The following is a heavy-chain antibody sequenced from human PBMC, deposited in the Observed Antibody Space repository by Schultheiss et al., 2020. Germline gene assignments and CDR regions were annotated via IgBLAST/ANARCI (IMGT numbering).Heavy chain of an antibody. V-gene: IGHV3-49*03. CDR1: GFTFGDYA. CDR3: TTDPSPDYDFWSGYYTGNYYYYMDV. Sequence: GGSLRLSCTASGFTFGDYAMSWFRQAPGKGLEWVGFIRSKAYGGTTDYAAPVKGRFTISRDDSKNTLYLQMNSLKTEDTAVYYCTTDPSPDYDFWSGYYTGNYYYYMDVWGKGTTVTVSS. CDR2: IRSKAYGGTT. J-gene: IGHJ6*03. D-gene: IGHD3-3*01.